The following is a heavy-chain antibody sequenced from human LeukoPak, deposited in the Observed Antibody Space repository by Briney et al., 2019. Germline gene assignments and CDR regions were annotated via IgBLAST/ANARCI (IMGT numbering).Heavy chain of an antibody. D-gene: IGHD3-3*01. CDR2: IYHSGST. Sequence: SETLSLTCTVSGGSISSYYWSWIRQPPGKGLEWIGYIYHSGSTYYNPSLKSRVTISVDTSKNQFSLKLSSVTAADTAVYYCARAGRITIFGVVLEAFDIWGQGTMVTVSS. V-gene: IGHV4-59*01. CDR1: GGSISSYY. CDR3: ARAGRITIFGVVLEAFDI. J-gene: IGHJ3*02.